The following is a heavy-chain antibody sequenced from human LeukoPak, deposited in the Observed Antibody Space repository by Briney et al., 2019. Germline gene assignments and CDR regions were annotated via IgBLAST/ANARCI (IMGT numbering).Heavy chain of an antibody. CDR2: ISGDGGST. J-gene: IGHJ4*02. CDR1: GFTFDDYA. D-gene: IGHD3-10*01. Sequence: EGSLRLSCAASGFTFDDYAMHWVRQAPGKGLEWVSLISGDGGSTYYADSVKGRFTISRDNSKNSLYLQMNSLRTEDTALYYCAKDIAPRGGYYGSGSYYNYFDYWGQGTLVTVSS. CDR3: AKDIAPRGGYYGSGSYYNYFDY. V-gene: IGHV3-43*02.